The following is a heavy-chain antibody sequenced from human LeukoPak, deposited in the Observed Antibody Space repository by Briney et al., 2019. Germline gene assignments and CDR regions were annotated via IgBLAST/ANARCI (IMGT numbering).Heavy chain of an antibody. D-gene: IGHD3-3*01. CDR1: GFTFSSYS. Sequence: GGSLRLSCAASGFTFSSYSMNWVRQAPGKGLEWVSSISSSSSYIYYADSVKGRFTISRDNAKNSLYLQMNSLRAEDTAVYYCARDVIPSITIFGVVIDEELFDAFDIWGQGTMVTVSS. V-gene: IGHV3-21*01. CDR2: ISSSSSYI. CDR3: ARDVIPSITIFGVVIDEELFDAFDI. J-gene: IGHJ3*02.